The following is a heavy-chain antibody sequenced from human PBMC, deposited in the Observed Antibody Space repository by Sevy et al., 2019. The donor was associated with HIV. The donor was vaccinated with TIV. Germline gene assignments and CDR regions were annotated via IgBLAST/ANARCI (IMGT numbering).Heavy chain of an antibody. CDR2: IYYSGST. CDR1: GVSISSGGYY. V-gene: IGHV4-31*03. CDR3: ARGITIFGVVIRFDP. Sequence: SETLSLTCTVSGVSISSGGYYWSWIRQHPGKGLEWIGYIYYSGSTYYNPSLKSRVTISVDTSKNQFSLKLSSVTAADTAVYYCARGITIFGVVIRFDPWGQGTLVTVSS. D-gene: IGHD3-3*01. J-gene: IGHJ5*02.